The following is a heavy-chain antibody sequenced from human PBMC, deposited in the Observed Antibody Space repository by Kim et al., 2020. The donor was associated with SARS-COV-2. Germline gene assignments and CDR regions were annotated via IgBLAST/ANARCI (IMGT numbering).Heavy chain of an antibody. CDR1: GGSISSYY. CDR3: ARARDATEYSSSSYSNYFDY. V-gene: IGHV4-4*07. CDR2: IYTSGST. J-gene: IGHJ4*02. Sequence: SETLSLTCTVSGGSISSYYWSWIRQPAGKGLEWIGRIYTSGSTNYNPSLKSRVTMSVDTSKNQFSLKLSSVTAADTAVYYCARARDATEYSSSSYSNYFDYWGQGTLVTVSS. D-gene: IGHD6-6*01.